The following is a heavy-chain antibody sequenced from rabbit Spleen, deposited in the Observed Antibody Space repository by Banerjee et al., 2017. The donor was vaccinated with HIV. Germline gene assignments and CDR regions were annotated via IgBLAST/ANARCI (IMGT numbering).Heavy chain of an antibody. CDR1: GFSFSSGYD. J-gene: IGHJ3*01. D-gene: IGHD1-1*01. Sequence: QSLEESGGDLVKPGASLTLTCTASGFSFSSGYDMCWVRQAPGKGLEWIGCIYISSGSTWYASWVNGRFTISRSTSLATVTLQMTSLTAADTATYFCARDLDTGTSGRTGGMDLWGQGTLVTVS. V-gene: IGHV1S43*01. CDR3: ARDLDTGTSGRTGGMDL. CDR2: IYISSGST.